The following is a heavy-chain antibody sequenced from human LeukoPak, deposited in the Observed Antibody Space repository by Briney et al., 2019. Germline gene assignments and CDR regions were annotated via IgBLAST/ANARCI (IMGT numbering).Heavy chain of an antibody. CDR2: INHSGST. CDR3: ARGQDSSGWYGTLNY. Sequence: PSETLSLTCAVYGGSFSGYYWTWNRQPPGKGLEWIGEINHSGSTNYNPSLKSRVTISVDTSKNQFSLKLSSVTAADTAVYYCARGQDSSGWYGTLNYWGQGTLVTVSS. CDR1: GGSFSGYY. J-gene: IGHJ4*02. D-gene: IGHD6-19*01. V-gene: IGHV4-34*01.